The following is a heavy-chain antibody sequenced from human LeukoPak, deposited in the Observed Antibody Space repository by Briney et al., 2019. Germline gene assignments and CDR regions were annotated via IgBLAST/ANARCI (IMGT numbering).Heavy chain of an antibody. CDR3: AKGKYSSGGVPDY. Sequence: PGGSLRLSCAASGFTFSSYGMHWVRQAPGKGLEWVAVIWYDGSNKYYADSVKGRFTVSRDNSKNTLYLQINSLRGEDTAVYYCAKGKYSSGGVPDYWGQGTLVTVSS. CDR2: IWYDGSNK. J-gene: IGHJ4*02. D-gene: IGHD6-19*01. V-gene: IGHV3-33*06. CDR1: GFTFSSYG.